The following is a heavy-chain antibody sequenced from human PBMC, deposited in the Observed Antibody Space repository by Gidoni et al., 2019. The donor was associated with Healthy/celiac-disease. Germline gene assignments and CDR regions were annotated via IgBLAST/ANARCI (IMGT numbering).Heavy chain of an antibody. CDR2: ISGSGGST. Sequence: EVQLLESGGGLVQPGGSLRLSCAAAGCTFSSYAMSWVRQAPGKGREWVSAISGSGGSTYYADSVKGQFTISSDNSKNTLYLQMNSLGAEYTAVYYCAKQVGPVTVTTLDYWGQGTLVTVSS. V-gene: IGHV3-23*01. CDR3: AKQVGPVTVTTLDY. D-gene: IGHD4-4*01. J-gene: IGHJ4*02. CDR1: GCTFSSYA.